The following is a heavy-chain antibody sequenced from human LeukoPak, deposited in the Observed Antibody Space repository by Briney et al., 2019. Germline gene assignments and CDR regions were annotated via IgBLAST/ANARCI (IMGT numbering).Heavy chain of an antibody. Sequence: GGSLRLSCAASGFTFSSYGMHWVRQAPGKGLEWVAVIWYDGSNKYYADSVKGRFTISRDNSKNTLYLQMNSLRAEDTAVYYCARALYGDYGPEVCYYYGMDVWGQGTTVTVSS. J-gene: IGHJ6*02. CDR3: ARALYGDYGPEVCYYYGMDV. D-gene: IGHD4-17*01. V-gene: IGHV3-33*01. CDR1: GFTFSSYG. CDR2: IWYDGSNK.